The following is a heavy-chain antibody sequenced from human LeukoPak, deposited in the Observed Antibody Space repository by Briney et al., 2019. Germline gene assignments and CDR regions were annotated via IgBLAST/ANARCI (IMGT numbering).Heavy chain of an antibody. CDR1: GGSFSGYY. Sequence: SETLSLTCAVYGGSFSGYYWSWIRQPPGKGLEWIGEINHSGSTNYNPSLKSRVTISVDTSKNQFSLKLSSVTAADTAVYYCARYLRSLGGYWFDPWGQGTLVTVSS. CDR3: ARYLRSLGGYWFDP. CDR2: INHSGST. J-gene: IGHJ5*02. D-gene: IGHD3-16*01. V-gene: IGHV4-34*01.